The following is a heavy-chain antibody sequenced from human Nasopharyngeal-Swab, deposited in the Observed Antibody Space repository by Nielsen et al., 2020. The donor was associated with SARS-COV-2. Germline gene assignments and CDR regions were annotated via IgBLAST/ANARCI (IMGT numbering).Heavy chain of an antibody. CDR3: ARDISGRDPYDILTGYMGGYYYYGMDV. CDR1: GYTFTTYN. Sequence: SVKVSCKASGYTFTTYNVHWVRQAPGQGLEWMGGIIPIFGTTNYAQRFQGRVTITTDKSTSTAYMELRSLRSDDTAVYYCARDISGRDPYDILTGYMGGYYYYGMDVWGQGTTVTVSS. CDR2: IIPIFGTT. J-gene: IGHJ6*02. D-gene: IGHD3-9*01. V-gene: IGHV1-69*05.